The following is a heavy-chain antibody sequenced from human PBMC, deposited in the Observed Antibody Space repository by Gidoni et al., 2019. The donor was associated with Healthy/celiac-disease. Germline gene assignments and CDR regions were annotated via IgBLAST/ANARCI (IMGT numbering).Heavy chain of an antibody. CDR2: ISYDGSNK. J-gene: IGHJ4*02. D-gene: IGHD2-8*02. Sequence: QVQLVESGGGVVQPGRSLRLSGAASGFTFSSYAMHWVRQAPGKGLEWVAVISYDGSNKYYADSVKGRFTISRDNSKNTLYLQMNSLRAEDTAVYYCARTSGTGHFDYWGQGTLVTVSS. CDR1: GFTFSSYA. CDR3: ARTSGTGHFDY. V-gene: IGHV3-30*01.